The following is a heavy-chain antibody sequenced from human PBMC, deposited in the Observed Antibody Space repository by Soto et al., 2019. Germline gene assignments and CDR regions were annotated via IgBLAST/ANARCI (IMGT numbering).Heavy chain of an antibody. CDR2: IVVGSGNT. Sequence: SVKVSCKASGFTFTSSAVQWVRQARGQRLEWIGCIVVGSGNTNYEQKFQERVTITRDMSTRTAYMELSSLRSEDTAVYYCAATDDAGYRSGRYFYSAFDIGGQGTMVPVSS. J-gene: IGHJ3*02. CDR1: GFTFTSSA. CDR3: AATDDAGYRSGRYFYSAFDI. D-gene: IGHD6-19*01. V-gene: IGHV1-58*01.